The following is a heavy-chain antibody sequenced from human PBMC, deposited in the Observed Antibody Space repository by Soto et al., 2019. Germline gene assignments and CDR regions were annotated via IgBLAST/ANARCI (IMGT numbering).Heavy chain of an antibody. V-gene: IGHV3-48*03. Sequence: GGSLRLSGAASGFTFCSYEMNWVCQAPWKGLEWVSHISSGGVSGSTIYYADSVKGRFTISRDNAKNSLYLQINSLRANDTAVYYCASEHCDSSVYYFLFGFDISGQGTMVTFSS. CDR2: ISSGGVSGSTI. CDR3: ASEHCDSSVYYFLFGFDI. D-gene: IGHD3-22*01. J-gene: IGHJ3*02. CDR1: GFTFCSYE.